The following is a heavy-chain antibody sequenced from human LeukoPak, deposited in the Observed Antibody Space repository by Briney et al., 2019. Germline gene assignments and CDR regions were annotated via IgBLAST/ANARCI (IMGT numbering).Heavy chain of an antibody. D-gene: IGHD3-22*01. CDR2: ISGSGGST. V-gene: IGHV3-23*01. Sequence: PGGSLRLSCAASGFTFSTYAMSWVRQAPGKGLEWVSAISGSGGSTYYADSVKGRFTISRDNSKNTLYLQMNSLRAEDTAVYYCAKGYYYDSSGYYNYWGQGILVTVSS. J-gene: IGHJ4*02. CDR1: GFTFSTYA. CDR3: AKGYYYDSSGYYNY.